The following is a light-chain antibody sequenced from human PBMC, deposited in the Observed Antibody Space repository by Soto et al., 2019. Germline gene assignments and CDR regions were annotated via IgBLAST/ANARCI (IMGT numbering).Light chain of an antibody. V-gene: IGKV3-20*01. CDR2: GAS. Sequence: VLTQSPGTLSLSPGESATLSCRASQTVSITYLTWYQQKPGQAPRLLIFGASKRATGIPDRFSGSGSGRDFTLTISGLEPEDYAVYYCQQYGSSPLICFGQGTLLEIK. CDR1: QTVSITY. CDR3: QQYGSSPLIC. J-gene: IGKJ5*01.